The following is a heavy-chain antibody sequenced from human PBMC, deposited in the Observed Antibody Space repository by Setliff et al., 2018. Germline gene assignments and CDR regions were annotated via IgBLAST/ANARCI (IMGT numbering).Heavy chain of an antibody. J-gene: IGHJ3*02. Sequence: SVKVSCKASRGTFSSYAISWVRQAPGQGLEWMGGIIPIFDTANYAQKFQGRVTITTDESTSTAYMELSSLRSEDTAVYYCARATYYYDSSGYFLDAFDIWGQGTMVTVSS. D-gene: IGHD3-22*01. CDR3: ARATYYYDSSGYFLDAFDI. CDR1: RGTFSSYA. CDR2: IIPIFDTA. V-gene: IGHV1-69*05.